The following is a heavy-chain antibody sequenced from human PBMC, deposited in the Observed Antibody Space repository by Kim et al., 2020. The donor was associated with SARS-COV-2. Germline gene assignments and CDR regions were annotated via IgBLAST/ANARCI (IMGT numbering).Heavy chain of an antibody. J-gene: IGHJ4*02. Sequence: GGSLRLSCAASGFTFSSYAMSWVRQAPGKGLEWVSAISGSGGSTYYADSVKGRFTISRDNSKNTLYLQMNSLRAEDTAVYYCAKDPPYGSGRINYFDYWGQGTLVTVSS. CDR1: GFTFSSYA. CDR3: AKDPPYGSGRINYFDY. V-gene: IGHV3-23*01. D-gene: IGHD3-10*01. CDR2: ISGSGGST.